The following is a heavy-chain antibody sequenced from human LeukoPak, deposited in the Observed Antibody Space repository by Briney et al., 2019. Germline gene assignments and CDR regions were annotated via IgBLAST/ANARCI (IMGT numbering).Heavy chain of an antibody. V-gene: IGHV4-59*01. CDR3: ARDTSAYYRPFDY. CDR1: GGSISSYY. Sequence: SETLSLTCTVSGGSISSYYWSWIRQPPGKGLEWIGYIYYSGSTNYNLSLKSRVTISVDTSKNQFSLKVSSVTAADTAVYFCARDTSAYYRPFDYWGQGTLVTVSS. CDR2: IYYSGST. D-gene: IGHD3-22*01. J-gene: IGHJ4*02.